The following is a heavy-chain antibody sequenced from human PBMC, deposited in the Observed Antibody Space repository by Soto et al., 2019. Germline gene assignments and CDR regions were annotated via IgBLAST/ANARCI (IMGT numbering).Heavy chain of an antibody. CDR2: INPNSGDT. Sequence: ASVKVSCKASGYTFAGRYIHWVRQAPGQGLEWMGRINPNSGDTNYAQKFQGRVTVTRDTSISTAYMELTGLRSDDTAVYFCAKEAENYFYYGMDVWGQGTTVTVSS. V-gene: IGHV1-2*06. CDR1: GYTFAGRY. J-gene: IGHJ6*02. CDR3: AKEAENYFYYGMDV.